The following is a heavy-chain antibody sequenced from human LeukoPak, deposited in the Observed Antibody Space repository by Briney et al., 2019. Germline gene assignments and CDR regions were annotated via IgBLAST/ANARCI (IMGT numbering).Heavy chain of an antibody. CDR1: GGSISSYY. Sequence: SETLSLTCTVSGGSISSYYWSWIRQPPGKGLEWIGYIYYSGSTNYNPSLKSRVTISVDTSKNQFSLKLSSVTAADTAVYYCARGYYDILTGASYFDYWGQGTLVTVSS. D-gene: IGHD3-9*01. J-gene: IGHJ4*02. CDR2: IYYSGST. CDR3: ARGYYDILTGASYFDY. V-gene: IGHV4-59*01.